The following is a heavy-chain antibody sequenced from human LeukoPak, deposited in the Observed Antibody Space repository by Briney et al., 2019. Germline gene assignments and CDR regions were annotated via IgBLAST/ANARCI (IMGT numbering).Heavy chain of an antibody. CDR1: GFTFSSYV. V-gene: IGHV3-23*01. D-gene: IGHD5-18*01. CDR3: AKGGLNVGYSYSS. Sequence: GGSLRLSCAASGFTFSSYVMSWVRQAPGKGLEWVSAISDTGIITLYANSVKGRFTISRDSSKNTVSLQMNRLRAEDTALYYCAKGGLNVGYSYSSWGQGTLVTVSS. J-gene: IGHJ4*02. CDR2: ISDTGIIT.